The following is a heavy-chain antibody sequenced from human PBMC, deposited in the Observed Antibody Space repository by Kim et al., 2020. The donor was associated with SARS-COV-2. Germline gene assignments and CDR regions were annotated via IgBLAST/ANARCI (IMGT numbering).Heavy chain of an antibody. J-gene: IGHJ6*02. CDR2: ISYEGSNK. D-gene: IGHD3-10*01. CDR3: AKDNPLVGSRRYYYGMDV. CDR1: GFTFSSYG. Sequence: GGSLRLSCAASGFTFSSYGMHWVRQAPGKGLEWVAAISYEGSNKYYADSVKGRFTISRDNSKNTLYLQMNSLRTEDTTVYYCAKDNPLVGSRRYYYGMDVWGQGTTVTVPS. V-gene: IGHV3-30*18.